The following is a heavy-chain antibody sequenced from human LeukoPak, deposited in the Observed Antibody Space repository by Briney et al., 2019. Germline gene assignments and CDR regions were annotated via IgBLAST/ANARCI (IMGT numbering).Heavy chain of an antibody. CDR3: ARGSDYGDYCDY. CDR1: GGSISSYY. D-gene: IGHD4-17*01. Sequence: SETLSLTCTVSGGSISSYYWSWIRQPPGKGLEWIGYIYYSGSTNYNPSLKSRVTISVDTSKNQFSLKLSSVTAADTAVYYCARGSDYGDYCDYWGQGTLVTVSS. J-gene: IGHJ4*02. V-gene: IGHV4-59*12. CDR2: IYYSGST.